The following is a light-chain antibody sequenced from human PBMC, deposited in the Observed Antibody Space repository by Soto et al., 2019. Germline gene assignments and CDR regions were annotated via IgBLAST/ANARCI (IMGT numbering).Light chain of an antibody. Sequence: EIVLTQSPATLSLSPGDRATLSCRASPDVSSYLAWYQQKPGQAPRLLIYDASNRATGIPARFSGSGSGTDFTLTISSLEPEDFVIYYCQQRSNWRLYTFGQGTKLEIK. CDR3: QQRSNWRLYT. CDR2: DAS. J-gene: IGKJ2*01. V-gene: IGKV3-11*01. CDR1: PDVSSY.